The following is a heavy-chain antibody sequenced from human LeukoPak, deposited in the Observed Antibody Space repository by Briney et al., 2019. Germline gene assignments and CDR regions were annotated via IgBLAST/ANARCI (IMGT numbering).Heavy chain of an antibody. D-gene: IGHD1-26*01. CDR1: GFTFSSYG. J-gene: IGHJ4*02. V-gene: IGHV3-33*01. Sequence: PGRSLRLSCAASGFTFSSYGMHWVRQAPGKGLEWVAVIWYDGSNKYYADSVKGRFTISRDNSKNTLYLQMNSLRAEDTAVYYCARDSPIVGATTLDYWGQGTLVTVSS. CDR2: IWYDGSNK. CDR3: ARDSPIVGATTLDY.